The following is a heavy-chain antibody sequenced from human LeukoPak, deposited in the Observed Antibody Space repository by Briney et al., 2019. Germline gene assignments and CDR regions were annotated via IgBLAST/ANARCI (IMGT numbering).Heavy chain of an antibody. CDR2: ISWNSGSI. D-gene: IGHD6-19*01. CDR3: AKDTGLALDY. J-gene: IGHJ4*02. Sequence: GRSLRLSCAASGFTFDDYAMHWVRQAPGKGLEWVSGISWNSGSIGYADSVKGRFTISRDNAKNSLYLQMNSLRAEDTALYYCAKDTGLALDYWGQGTLVTVSS. V-gene: IGHV3-9*01. CDR1: GFTFDDYA.